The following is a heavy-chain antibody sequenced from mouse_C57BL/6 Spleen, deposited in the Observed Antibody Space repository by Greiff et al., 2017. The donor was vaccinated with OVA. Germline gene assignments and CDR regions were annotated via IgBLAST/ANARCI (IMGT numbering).Heavy chain of an antibody. CDR3: AITYGSSNWYFDV. Sequence: QVQLQQPGAELVRPGSSVQLSCKASGYTFTSYWMPWVKQRPIQGLEWIGNIDPSDSETHYNQKFKDKATLTVDKSSSTAYMQLSSLTSEDSAVYYCAITYGSSNWYFDVWGTGTTVTVSS. CDR2: IDPSDSET. D-gene: IGHD1-1*01. CDR1: GYTFTSYW. J-gene: IGHJ1*03. V-gene: IGHV1-52*01.